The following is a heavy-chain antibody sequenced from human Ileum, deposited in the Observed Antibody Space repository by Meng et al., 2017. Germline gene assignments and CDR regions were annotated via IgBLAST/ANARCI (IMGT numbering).Heavy chain of an antibody. V-gene: IGHV4-61*01. Sequence: QLQESGPGLVRPWEPLSLTCTVSGDSVRGFSSYWSWIRQSPGKGLVWIGDFHYNGDTNYNPSLKSRITISMDTSKNQFSLKLSSVTAADTAVYYCTRERSWRDFVYFADWGQGTLVTVSS. CDR1: GDSVRGFSSY. D-gene: IGHD3-10*01. J-gene: IGHJ4*02. CDR3: TRERSWRDFVYFAD. CDR2: FHYNGDT.